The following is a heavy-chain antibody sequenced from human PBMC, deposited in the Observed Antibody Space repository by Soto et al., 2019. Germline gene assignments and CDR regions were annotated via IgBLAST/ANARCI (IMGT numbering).Heavy chain of an antibody. V-gene: IGHV1-8*01. CDR1: GYTFTSYD. J-gene: IGHJ4*02. Sequence: ASVKVSCKASGYTFTSYDIYWVRQATGQGLEWMGWMNPNTGNSGYAQKFQGRVTMTSDTSISTAHMELSSLRTEDTAVYYCARRAETNGWNGFGADKYYFDFWGQGTLVTVSS. CDR2: MNPNTGNS. CDR3: ARRAETNGWNGFGADKYYFDF. D-gene: IGHD1-1*01.